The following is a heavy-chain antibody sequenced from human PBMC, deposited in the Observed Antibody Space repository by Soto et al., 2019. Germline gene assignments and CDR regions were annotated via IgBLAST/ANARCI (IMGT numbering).Heavy chain of an antibody. Sequence: GASVKVSCKASGYTFTSYGISWVRQAPGQGLEWMGWISAYNGNTNYAQKLQGRVTMTTDTSTSTAYMELRSLRSDDTAVYYCAREYQYYYDSSGYSDAFDIWGQGTMVPVSS. CDR3: AREYQYYYDSSGYSDAFDI. CDR1: GYTFTSYG. CDR2: ISAYNGNT. D-gene: IGHD3-22*01. J-gene: IGHJ3*02. V-gene: IGHV1-18*01.